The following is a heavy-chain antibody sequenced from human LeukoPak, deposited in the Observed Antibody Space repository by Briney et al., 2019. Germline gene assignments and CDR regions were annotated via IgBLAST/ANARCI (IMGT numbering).Heavy chain of an antibody. CDR1: GFTFSSYA. J-gene: IGHJ3*02. CDR2: ISGGGGST. V-gene: IGHV3-23*01. D-gene: IGHD1-26*01. Sequence: PGGSLRLSCAASGFTFSSYAMSWVRQAPGKGLEWVSAISGGGGSTYYADSVKGRFTISRDNSKNTLYLQMNSLRAEDTAVYYCAKGIIEYSDVDAFDIWGQGTMVTVSS. CDR3: AKGIIEYSDVDAFDI.